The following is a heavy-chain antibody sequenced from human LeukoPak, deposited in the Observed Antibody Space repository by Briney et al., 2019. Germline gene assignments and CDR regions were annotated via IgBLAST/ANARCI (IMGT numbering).Heavy chain of an antibody. Sequence: SETLSLTCTVSGASITSFYWSWIRQPAGKGLGWIGRIYTSGTTNYNPSLKSRVTMSVDASKNQFSLKLTSVTAADTAVYYCARDSKSTSYDHWGQGTLVTVSS. V-gene: IGHV4-4*07. CDR3: ARDSKSTSYDH. CDR2: IYTSGTT. J-gene: IGHJ4*02. CDR1: GASITSFY.